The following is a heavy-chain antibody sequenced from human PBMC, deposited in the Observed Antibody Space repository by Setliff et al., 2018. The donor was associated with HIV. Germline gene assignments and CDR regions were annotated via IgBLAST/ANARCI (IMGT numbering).Heavy chain of an antibody. Sequence: GESLKISCQGSGYVFTSHWIGWVRQQAGKGLEWMGIIYPGDSDARYGPSFQGQVTISADKSISTAYLQWSSLKASDTAMYFCARLGDYGDYGQYWGQGTLVTVSS. CDR3: ARLGDYGDYGQY. CDR1: GYVFTSHW. CDR2: IYPGDSDA. V-gene: IGHV5-51*01. J-gene: IGHJ4*02. D-gene: IGHD4-17*01.